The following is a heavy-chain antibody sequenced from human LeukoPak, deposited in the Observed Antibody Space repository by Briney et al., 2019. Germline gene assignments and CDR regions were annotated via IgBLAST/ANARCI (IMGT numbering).Heavy chain of an antibody. D-gene: IGHD1-26*01. CDR2: IFYSGST. V-gene: IGHV4-39*07. Sequence: SETLSLTCTVSGGSISTSNYYWGWIRQPPGKGLEWIGNIFYSGSTYYSPSLKSRVTISLDTSRNQFSLKLSSVTAADTAVYYCARRGAAQYYYYYYYMDVWGKGTTVTVSS. CDR3: ARRGAAQYYYYYYYMDV. J-gene: IGHJ6*03. CDR1: GGSISTSNYY.